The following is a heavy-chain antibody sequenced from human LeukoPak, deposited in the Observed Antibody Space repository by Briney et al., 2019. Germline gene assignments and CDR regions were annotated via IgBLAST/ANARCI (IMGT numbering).Heavy chain of an antibody. CDR1: GXTFSSYG. J-gene: IGHJ4*02. CDR3: ARLGSRWSLDY. D-gene: IGHD6-13*01. CDR2: IWYDGSNK. V-gene: IGHV3-33*01. Sequence: PGRSLRLSCAASGXTFSSYGMHWVRQAPGKGLEWVAVIWYDGSNKYYADSVKGRFTISRDSSKNTLYLQMNSLRAEDTAVYYCARLGSRWSLDYWGQGTLVTVSS.